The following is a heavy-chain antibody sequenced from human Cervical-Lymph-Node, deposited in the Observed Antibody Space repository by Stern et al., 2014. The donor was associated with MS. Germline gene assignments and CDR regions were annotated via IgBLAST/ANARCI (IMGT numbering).Heavy chain of an antibody. V-gene: IGHV3-30*04. Sequence: VQLVESGGGVVQPGRSLRLSCAASGFVFRRYALHWVRQAPGKGLECVALISYDERDKYYTDSVKGRFTVSRDNSNNTVDLEMNSLRLEDTAVYYCAKGGSGSYLDWGQGSLVTVSS. CDR3: AKGGSGSYLD. J-gene: IGHJ4*02. D-gene: IGHD1-26*01. CDR1: GFVFRRYA. CDR2: ISYDERDK.